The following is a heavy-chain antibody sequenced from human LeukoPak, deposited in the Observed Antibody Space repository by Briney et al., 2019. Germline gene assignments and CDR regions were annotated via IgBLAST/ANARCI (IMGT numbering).Heavy chain of an antibody. J-gene: IGHJ4*02. Sequence: PGGSLRLSCAASGFTFSSYAMSWVRQAPGKGLQWVSAISGSGDSTYYADSVKGRFTISRDNSKNTLYLQMNSLRAEDTAVYYCAKEASTTADSSGYYWEIDYWGQGTLVTVSS. CDR1: GFTFSSYA. V-gene: IGHV3-23*01. D-gene: IGHD3-22*01. CDR3: AKEASTTADSSGYYWEIDY. CDR2: ISGSGDST.